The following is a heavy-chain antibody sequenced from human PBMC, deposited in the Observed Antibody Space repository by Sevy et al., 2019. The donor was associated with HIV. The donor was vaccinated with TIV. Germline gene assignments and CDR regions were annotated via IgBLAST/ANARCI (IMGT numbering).Heavy chain of an antibody. CDR2: ISASGGST. CDR1: GFTFSTYA. V-gene: IGHV3-23*01. J-gene: IGHJ4*02. CDR3: AKDDVRLVPDSNYFDY. Sequence: GGSLRLSCAASGFTFSTYAMSWVRQAPGKGLEWVSAISASGGSTYYADSVKGRFTISRDNSKNTLYLQMNSLRAEDTAVYYCAKDDVRLVPDSNYFDYWGQGTLVTVS. D-gene: IGHD2-2*01.